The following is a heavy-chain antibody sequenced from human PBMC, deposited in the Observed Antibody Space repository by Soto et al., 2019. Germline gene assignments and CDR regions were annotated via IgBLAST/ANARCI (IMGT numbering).Heavy chain of an antibody. D-gene: IGHD5-18*01. V-gene: IGHV3-74*01. CDR3: ASGYTYGFFDY. CDR1: AFTFRTYW. Sequence: EVQLVESGGGLVQPGGSLRLSCAASAFTFRTYWMHWVRQAPGKGLVCVSRINSDGSSTSYADSVKGRFTISRDNAKNTLYLQMNSLRAEDTAVYYCASGYTYGFFDYWGQGTLVTVSS. CDR2: INSDGSST. J-gene: IGHJ4*02.